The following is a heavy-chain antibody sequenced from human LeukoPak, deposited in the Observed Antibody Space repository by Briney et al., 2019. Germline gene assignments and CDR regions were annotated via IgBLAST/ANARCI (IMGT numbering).Heavy chain of an antibody. D-gene: IGHD2-2*02. CDR1: GFTVSSNY. Sequence: LRLSCAASGFTVSSNYMSWIRQPPGKGLEWIGYIYYSGSIYYNPSLKSRVTMSVDTSKNQFSLKLSSVTAVDTAVYYCARTMSSSHTVYGMDVWGQGTTVTVSS. CDR2: IYYSGSI. J-gene: IGHJ6*02. CDR3: ARTMSSSHTVYGMDV. V-gene: IGHV4-28*02.